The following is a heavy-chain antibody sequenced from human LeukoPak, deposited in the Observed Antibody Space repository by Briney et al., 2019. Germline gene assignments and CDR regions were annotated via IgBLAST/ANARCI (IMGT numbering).Heavy chain of an antibody. D-gene: IGHD3-22*01. CDR3: ARDQSRSSGYSDY. Sequence: ASVKVACKASGYTFTGYYMHWVRQAPGQGLEWMGWINPNSGGTNYAQKFQGRVTMTRDTSISTAYMELSRLRSDDTAVYYCARDQSRSSGYSDYWGQGTLVTVSS. CDR1: GYTFTGYY. CDR2: INPNSGGT. V-gene: IGHV1-2*02. J-gene: IGHJ4*02.